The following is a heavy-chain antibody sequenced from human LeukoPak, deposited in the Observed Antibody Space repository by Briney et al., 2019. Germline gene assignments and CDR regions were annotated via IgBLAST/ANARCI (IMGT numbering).Heavy chain of an antibody. Sequence: GSSVKVSCKASGGTFSSYAISWVRQAPGQGLEWMGRIIPILGIANYAQKFQGRVTITADKSTSTAYMELSSLRSEDTAVYYCAKDLIAVAVVEMDVWGQGTTVTVSS. D-gene: IGHD6-19*01. CDR3: AKDLIAVAVVEMDV. CDR1: GGTFSSYA. CDR2: IIPILGIA. J-gene: IGHJ6*02. V-gene: IGHV1-69*04.